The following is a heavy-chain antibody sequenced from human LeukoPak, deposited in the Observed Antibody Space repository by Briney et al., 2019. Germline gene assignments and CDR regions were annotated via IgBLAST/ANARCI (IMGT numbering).Heavy chain of an antibody. CDR3: AKGGTWIQLWLTY. CDR2: ISGFGGSE. Sequence: GGSLRLSCAVSGFTFSNYAMTWVRQAPGKGLEWVSSISGFGGSEYYADSVKGRFTISRDTSNNTLNLQMNSLRAEDTAVYYCAKGGTWIQLWLTYWGQGTLVTVSS. J-gene: IGHJ4*02. V-gene: IGHV3-23*01. D-gene: IGHD5-18*01. CDR1: GFTFSNYA.